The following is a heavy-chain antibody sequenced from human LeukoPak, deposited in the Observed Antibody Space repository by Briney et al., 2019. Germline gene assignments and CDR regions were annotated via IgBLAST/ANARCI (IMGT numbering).Heavy chain of an antibody. Sequence: GASVKVSCKASGYPFNSYDINWVRQATGQGLEWMGWMNPHSGKTGYAQNFQGRVTMTRDTSISTAYMELSSLRSEDTAVYYCARLSSHYGDYKVDPWGQGTLVTVSS. V-gene: IGHV1-8*01. CDR2: MNPHSGKT. D-gene: IGHD4-17*01. CDR1: GYPFNSYD. CDR3: ARLSSHYGDYKVDP. J-gene: IGHJ5*02.